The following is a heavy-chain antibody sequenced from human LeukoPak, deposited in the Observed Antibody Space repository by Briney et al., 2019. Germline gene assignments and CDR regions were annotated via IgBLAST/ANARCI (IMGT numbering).Heavy chain of an antibody. V-gene: IGHV1-69*06. CDR2: IIPIFGTA. CDR3: AGSAYYYDSSGYIDY. J-gene: IGHJ4*02. Sequence: ASVKVSCKASGGTFSSYAISWVRQAPGQGLEWVGGIIPIFGTANYAQKFQGRVTITADKSTSTAYMDLRSLRSDDTAVYYCAGSAYYYDSSGYIDYWGQGTLVTVSS. D-gene: IGHD3-22*01. CDR1: GGTFSSYA.